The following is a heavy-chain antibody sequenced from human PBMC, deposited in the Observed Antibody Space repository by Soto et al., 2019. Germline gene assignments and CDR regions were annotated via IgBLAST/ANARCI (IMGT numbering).Heavy chain of an antibody. Sequence: GEALKISCKGSGYSFTTYWIGWVRQMPGKGLEWMGIIYPGDSDTRYSPSFQGQVTISADKSMNTAYLQWNRLKASDTAMYSCARTSWNMVEPYYFDYWGQGNLVTVSS. V-gene: IGHV5-51*01. CDR3: ARTSWNMVEPYYFDY. D-gene: IGHD1-1*01. CDR1: GYSFTTYW. CDR2: IYPGDSDT. J-gene: IGHJ4*02.